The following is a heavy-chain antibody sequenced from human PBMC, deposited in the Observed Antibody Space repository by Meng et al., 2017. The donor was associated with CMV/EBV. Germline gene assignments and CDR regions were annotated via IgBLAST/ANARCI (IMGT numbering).Heavy chain of an antibody. D-gene: IGHD3-3*01. V-gene: IGHV1-46*01. Sequence: ASVKVSCKASGYTFTSYYMHWVRQAPGQGLEWMGIINPSGGSTSYAQKFQGRVTMTRDTSTSTVYMELSSLRAEDTAVYYCAREIGTYYDFWSGYYSHYYGMDVWGQGTTVTVSS. CDR2: INPSGGST. J-gene: IGHJ6*02. CDR1: GYTFTSYY. CDR3: AREIGTYYDFWSGYYSHYYGMDV.